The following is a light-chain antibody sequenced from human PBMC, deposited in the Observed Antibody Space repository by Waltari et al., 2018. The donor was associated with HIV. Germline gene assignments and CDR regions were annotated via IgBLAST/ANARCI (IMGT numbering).Light chain of an antibody. CDR1: QTLSYY. J-gene: IGKJ2*01. CDR3: QQTYSTPGRT. Sequence: DIELTHSPASLSASVGDRVTITCRGNQTLSYYLNWYQQLPGKSPKLLVFAASTLQTGVSSRFSGSLSATNYTLSINSLQREDFGTYFCQQTYSTPGRTFGPGTRLDVK. V-gene: IGKV1-39*01. CDR2: AAS.